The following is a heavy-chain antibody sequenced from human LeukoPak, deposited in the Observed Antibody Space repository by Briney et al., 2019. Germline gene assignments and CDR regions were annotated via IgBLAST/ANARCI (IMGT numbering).Heavy chain of an antibody. CDR1: GYTFTGHF. J-gene: IGHJ3*02. CDR3: ARVIWGAVAFDI. Sequence: AASVKVSCKASGYTFTGHFMHWVRQAPGQGLEWMGWINPNNGDTNYEEKFQGRVTMTTDTSISTAYMDLSMLRSDDTAIYYRARVIWGAVAFDIWGQGTMVTVSS. V-gene: IGHV1-2*02. CDR2: INPNNGDT. D-gene: IGHD3-16*01.